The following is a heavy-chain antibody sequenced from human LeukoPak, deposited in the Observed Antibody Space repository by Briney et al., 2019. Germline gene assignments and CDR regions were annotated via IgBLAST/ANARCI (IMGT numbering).Heavy chain of an antibody. CDR2: IKQDGSEK. Sequence: GGSLRLSCAASGFTFSSYAMSWVRQAPGKGLEWVANIKQDGSEKYYVDSVKGRFTISRDNAKNSLYLQMNSLRAEDTAVYYCASVVVVTAVTFDYWGQGTLVTVSS. D-gene: IGHD2-21*02. CDR3: ASVVVVTAVTFDY. CDR1: GFTFSSYA. J-gene: IGHJ4*02. V-gene: IGHV3-7*01.